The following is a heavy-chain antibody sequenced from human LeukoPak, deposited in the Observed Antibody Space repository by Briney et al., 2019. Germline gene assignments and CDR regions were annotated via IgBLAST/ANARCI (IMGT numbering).Heavy chain of an antibody. CDR3: AKDKGGQWLVPDYYMDV. V-gene: IGHV3-43*01. D-gene: IGHD6-19*01. Sequence: GGSLRLSCAASGFTFDDYTMHWVRQAPGEGLEWVSLISWDGGSTYYADSVKGRFTISRDNSKNSLYLQMNSLRTEDTALYYCAKDKGGQWLVPDYYMDVWGKGTTVTVSS. CDR2: ISWDGGST. CDR1: GFTFDDYT. J-gene: IGHJ6*03.